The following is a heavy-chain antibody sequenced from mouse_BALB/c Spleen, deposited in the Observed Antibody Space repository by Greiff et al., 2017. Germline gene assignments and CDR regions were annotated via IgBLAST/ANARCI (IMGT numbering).Heavy chain of an antibody. D-gene: IGHD2-4*01. J-gene: IGHJ4*01. Sequence: EVQRVESGGGLVQPGGSRKLSCAASGFTFSSFGMHWVRQAPEKGLEWVAYISSGSSTIYYADTVKGRFTISRDNPKNTLFLQMTSLRSEDTAMYYCARDYEAYYAMDYWGQGTSVTVSS. CDR1: GFTFSSFG. CDR2: ISSGSSTI. CDR3: ARDYEAYYAMDY. V-gene: IGHV5-17*02.